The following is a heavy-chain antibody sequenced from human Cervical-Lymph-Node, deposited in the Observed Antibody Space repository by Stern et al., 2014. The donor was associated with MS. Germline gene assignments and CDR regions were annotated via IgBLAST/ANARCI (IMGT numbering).Heavy chain of an antibody. CDR1: GFTFSTYW. D-gene: IGHD2-15*01. Sequence: EMQLVESGGGLLQPGGSLRPSCGASGFTFSTYWMHWVRQGPGKGLVWVSRINSGGSSTSYTDSVRGRFTISRDNAKNTVDLQMTSLRAEDTAVYYCARSSGASGDAMDVWGQGTTVTVSS. J-gene: IGHJ6*02. CDR2: INSGGSST. CDR3: ARSSGASGDAMDV. V-gene: IGHV3-74*01.